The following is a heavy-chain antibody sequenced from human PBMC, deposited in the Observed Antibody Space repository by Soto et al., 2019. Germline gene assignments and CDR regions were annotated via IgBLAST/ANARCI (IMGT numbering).Heavy chain of an antibody. V-gene: IGHV4-59*13. Sequence: SETLSLTCTVSGGSMSDFYGSWVRQPPGKGLEWIGYMFYSGNSNYNASLKSRVTISMDTSKNQFSLNLRSVTAADTAVYYCVRSGHSFGGVVWGQGTQVTVSS. J-gene: IGHJ4*02. CDR3: VRSGHSFGGVV. CDR2: MFYSGNS. CDR1: GGSMSDFY. D-gene: IGHD3-16*01.